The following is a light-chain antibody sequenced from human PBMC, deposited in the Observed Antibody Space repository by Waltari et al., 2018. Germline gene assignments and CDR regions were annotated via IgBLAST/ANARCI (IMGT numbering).Light chain of an antibody. CDR3: CSYAGSSTWV. CDR1: RSDVGGYNY. J-gene: IGLJ3*02. V-gene: IGLV2-23*02. CDR2: EVT. Sequence: QSALTQPASVSGSPGQSITISCTGTRSDVGGYNYVSWHQQHPGKAPKLLISEVTRRPSGVSNRFSGSKSGNTASLTISGLQAEDEADYYCCSYAGSSTWVFGGGTKLTVL.